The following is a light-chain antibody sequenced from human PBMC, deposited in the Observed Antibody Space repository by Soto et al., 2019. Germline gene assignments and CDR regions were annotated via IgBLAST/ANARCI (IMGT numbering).Light chain of an antibody. CDR1: SSDVGGYNY. J-gene: IGLJ1*01. CDR2: EVN. CDR3: RSYAGSNNYV. V-gene: IGLV2-8*01. Sequence: QSALTQPPSASGSPGQSVTISCTGTSSDVGGYNYISWYQQHPGKAPKLMIYEVNKRPSGVPDRFSGSKSGNTASLTVSGLQAEDEADYFCRSYAGSNNYVFGTRTKVTVL.